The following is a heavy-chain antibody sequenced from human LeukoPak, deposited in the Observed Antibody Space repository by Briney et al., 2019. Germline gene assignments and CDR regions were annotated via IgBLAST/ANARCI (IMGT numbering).Heavy chain of an antibody. J-gene: IGHJ4*02. Sequence: RGALRLSGGASVFTLRSYAMEGVGHAPGRRLEAVALISHAGRTKYYADSVKGRFTISRDNSKNTLYLQMNSLRAEDTAVYYCERAVDGSGSPFDYWGQGTLVTVSS. V-gene: IGHV3-30*04. CDR3: ERAVDGSGSPFDY. CDR1: VFTLRSYA. CDR2: ISHAGRTK. D-gene: IGHD3-10*01.